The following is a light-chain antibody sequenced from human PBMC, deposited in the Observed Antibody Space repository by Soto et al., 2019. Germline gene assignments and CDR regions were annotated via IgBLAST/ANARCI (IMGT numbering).Light chain of an antibody. CDR1: QSVSSSY. CDR2: GAS. CDR3: QQYGSPPSII. Sequence: EIVLTQSPGTLSLSPGERASLSCRASQSVSSSYLAWYQHKPGQAPRLLLHGASSRATGIPDRFSGSGSGTDFTLTISRLQPAHCAVYHCQQYGSPPSIIFGQGTRLEIK. J-gene: IGKJ5*01. V-gene: IGKV3-20*01.